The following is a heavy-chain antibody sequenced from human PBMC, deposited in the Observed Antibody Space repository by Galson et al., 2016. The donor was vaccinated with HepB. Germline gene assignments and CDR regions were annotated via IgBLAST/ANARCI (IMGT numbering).Heavy chain of an antibody. CDR1: GGSIGSSSLY. CDR3: ARHVHYNSPPIGFDS. Sequence: SETLSLTCSVSGGSIGSSSLYWGWIRQPPGKGLEWIGSMHSSGTTYYNPSLERRVTISVDTSKNQFSLKVKYVTAADTAVYYCARHVHYNSPPIGFDSWGQGTLVTVSS. CDR2: MHSSGTT. J-gene: IGHJ5*01. V-gene: IGHV4-39*01. D-gene: IGHD1-14*01.